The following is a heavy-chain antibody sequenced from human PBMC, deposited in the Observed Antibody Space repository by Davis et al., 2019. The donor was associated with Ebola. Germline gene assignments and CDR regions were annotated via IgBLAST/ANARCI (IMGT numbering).Heavy chain of an antibody. CDR3: ARQYSSGWEYFDY. Sequence: GSLRPSCTVSGGSISSYYWSWIRQPPGKGLEWIGYIYYSGSTNYNPSLKSRVTISVDTSKNQFSLKLSSVTAADTAVYYCARQYSSGWEYFDYWGQGTLVTVSS. J-gene: IGHJ4*02. V-gene: IGHV4-59*08. CDR2: IYYSGST. CDR1: GGSISSYY. D-gene: IGHD6-19*01.